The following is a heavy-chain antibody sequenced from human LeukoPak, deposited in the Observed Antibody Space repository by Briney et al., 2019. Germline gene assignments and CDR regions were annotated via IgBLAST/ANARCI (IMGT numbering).Heavy chain of an antibody. CDR1: GYTFTSYA. V-gene: IGHV7-4-1*02. CDR3: ARVLVVVPGGAFDI. Sequence: ASVKVSCKASGYTFTSYAMNWVRQAPGQGLEWMGWVNTNTGNPTYAQGFTGRFVFSLDTSVSTAYLQISSLKAEDTAVYYCARVLVVVPGGAFDIWGQGTMVTVSP. CDR2: VNTNTGNP. D-gene: IGHD2-15*01. J-gene: IGHJ3*02.